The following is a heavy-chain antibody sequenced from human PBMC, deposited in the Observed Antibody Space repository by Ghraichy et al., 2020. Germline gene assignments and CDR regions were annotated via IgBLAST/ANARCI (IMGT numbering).Heavy chain of an antibody. J-gene: IGHJ3*02. CDR2: INHSGST. CDR1: GGSFSGYY. Sequence: SETLSLTCAVYGGSFSGYYWSWIRQPPGKGLEWIGEINHSGSTNYNPSLKSRVTISVDTSKNQFSLKLSSVTAADTAVYYCARGAVLGYVWGSYRPGPAFDIWGQGTMVTVSS. V-gene: IGHV4-34*01. CDR3: ARGAVLGYVWGSYRPGPAFDI. D-gene: IGHD3-16*02.